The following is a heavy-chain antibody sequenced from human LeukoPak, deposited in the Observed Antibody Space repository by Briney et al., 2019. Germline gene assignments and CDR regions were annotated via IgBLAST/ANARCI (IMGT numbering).Heavy chain of an antibody. CDR1: GYTFTNYY. D-gene: IGHD2-15*01. CDR2: INPSSGST. J-gene: IGHJ4*02. Sequence: ASVKVSCEASGYTFTNYYMHWVRQAPGQGLEWMGIINPSSGSTTYAQQFQGRVTMTRDTSTGTVVMELSSLRSEDTAVFFCARENSGGWYYFDYWGQGTLVTVSS. CDR3: ARENSGGWYYFDY. V-gene: IGHV1-46*01.